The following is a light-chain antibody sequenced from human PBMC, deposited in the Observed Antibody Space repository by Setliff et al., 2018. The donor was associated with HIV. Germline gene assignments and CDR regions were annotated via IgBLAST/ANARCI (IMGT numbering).Light chain of an antibody. CDR3: CSSAGRYTYV. CDR2: DVN. CDR1: SSDVGGYNL. J-gene: IGLJ1*01. V-gene: IGLV2-11*01. Sequence: QSALTQPRSVSGSPGQSVTISCSGTSSDVGGYNLVSWYQQHPGKAPKLMIYDVNKRPSGVPDRFSGSKSANTTSLTISGLQAEDEADYYCCSSAGRYTYVFGTGTKVTVL.